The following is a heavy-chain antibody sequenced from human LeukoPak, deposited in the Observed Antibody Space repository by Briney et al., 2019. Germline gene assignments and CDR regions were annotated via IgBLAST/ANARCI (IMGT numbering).Heavy chain of an antibody. CDR3: ARDSRRIQLFDY. V-gene: IGHV3-74*01. J-gene: IGHJ4*02. Sequence: GGSLRLSCAASGFTLSSYWMHWVRQAPGKGLVWVSRINSDGSSTSYADSVKGRFTISRDNAKNTLYLQMNSLRAEDTAVYYCARDSRRIQLFDYWGQGTLVTVSS. CDR2: INSDGSST. D-gene: IGHD1-1*01. CDR1: GFTLSSYW.